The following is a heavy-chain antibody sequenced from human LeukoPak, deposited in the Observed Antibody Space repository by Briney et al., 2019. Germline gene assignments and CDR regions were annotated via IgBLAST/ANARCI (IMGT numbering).Heavy chain of an antibody. CDR1: GGSISNYY. J-gene: IGHJ4*02. CDR3: AREGRSSTPGY. D-gene: IGHD2-15*01. V-gene: IGHV4-4*07. Sequence: PSETLSLTCTVSGGSISNYYWSWIRQPAGKGLEWIGRISSSGNTDYNPSLKSRLTMSVDMSKNQFSLKLNSVTAADTAVYYCAREGRSSTPGYWGQGTLVTVSS. CDR2: ISSSGNT.